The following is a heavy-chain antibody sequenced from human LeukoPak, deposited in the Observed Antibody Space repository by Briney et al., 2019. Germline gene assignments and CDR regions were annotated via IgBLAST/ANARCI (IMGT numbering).Heavy chain of an antibody. D-gene: IGHD3-9*01. Sequence: ASVKVSCKASGGTFSSYAISWVRQAPGQGLEWMGWISAYNGNTNYAQKLQGRVTMTTDTSTSTAYMELSSLRSEDTAVYYCARSDGSPYYDILTGYYLPKNPDAFDIWGQGTMVTVSS. CDR3: ARSDGSPYYDILTGYYLPKNPDAFDI. V-gene: IGHV1-18*01. CDR2: ISAYNGNT. J-gene: IGHJ3*02. CDR1: GGTFSSYA.